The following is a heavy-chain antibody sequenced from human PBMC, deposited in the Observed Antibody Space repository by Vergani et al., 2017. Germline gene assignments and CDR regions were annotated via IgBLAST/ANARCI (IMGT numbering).Heavy chain of an antibody. V-gene: IGHV4-39*01. CDR1: GGSISSSSYY. J-gene: IGHJ4*02. Sequence: QLQLQESGPGLVKPLETLSLTCTVSGGSISSSSYYWGWIRQPPGKGLEWIGSIYYSGSTYYNPSLKSRVTISVDTSKNQFSLKLSSVTAADTAVYYCASSITIFGVAYDYWGQGTLVTVSS. CDR2: IYYSGST. D-gene: IGHD3-3*01. CDR3: ASSITIFGVAYDY.